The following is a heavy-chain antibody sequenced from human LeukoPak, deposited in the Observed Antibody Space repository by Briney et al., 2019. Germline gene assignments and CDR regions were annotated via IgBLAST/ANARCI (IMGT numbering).Heavy chain of an antibody. J-gene: IGHJ4*02. CDR3: ASRNSRPYSIVGATGGYDY. Sequence: GGSLRLSCAASGFTFSSFGMNWVRQAPGKGLEWISYISISSSTIYYADSVKGRFTISRDNAKNSLYLQMNSLRAEDTAVYYCASRNSRPYSIVGATGGYDYWGQGTLVTVSS. V-gene: IGHV3-48*01. D-gene: IGHD1-26*01. CDR1: GFTFSSFG. CDR2: ISISSSTI.